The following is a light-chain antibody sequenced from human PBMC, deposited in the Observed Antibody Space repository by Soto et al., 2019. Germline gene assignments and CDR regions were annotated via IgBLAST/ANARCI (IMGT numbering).Light chain of an antibody. J-gene: IGLJ3*02. CDR1: TGAVTSGHY. CDR3: LLSYSGARQV. CDR2: DTS. V-gene: IGLV7-46*01. Sequence: QAVVTQEPSLTVSPGGTVTLTCGSSTGAVTSGHYPYWFQQKPGQAPRTLIYDTSNKHSWTLARFSGSLLGGKAALTLSGAQPEDEAEYYCLLSYSGARQVFGGGTKLTVL.